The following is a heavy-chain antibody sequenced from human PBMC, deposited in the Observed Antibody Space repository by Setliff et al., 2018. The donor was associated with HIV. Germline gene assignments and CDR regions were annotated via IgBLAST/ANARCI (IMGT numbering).Heavy chain of an antibody. CDR3: ARLSGDYYYFDY. J-gene: IGHJ4*02. V-gene: IGHV4-4*09. D-gene: IGHD2-21*02. CDR1: GGSISGYY. CDR2: IYSSGST. Sequence: SETLSLTCTVSGGSISGYYWSWIRQSPGKGLEWIGYIYSSGSTNFNPSLKSRVTLSIDTSKNQFSLNLTSMTAADTAVYYCARLSGDYYYFDYWGQGTLVTVSS.